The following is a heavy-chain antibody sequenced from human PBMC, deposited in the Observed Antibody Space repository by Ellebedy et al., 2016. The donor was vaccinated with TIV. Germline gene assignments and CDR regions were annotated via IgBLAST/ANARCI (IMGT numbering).Heavy chain of an antibody. D-gene: IGHD3-16*01. CDR1: GLTVTDAY. Sequence: GESLKISXVASGLTVTDAYMYWVRQAPGKGLEWIGRITPKSEGGTGDYGAPVRGRFTVSRDESLNTLYLEMKSLKIEDTGTYYCTPHWGSNFWGPGTVVTVSS. V-gene: IGHV3-15*01. J-gene: IGHJ3*01. CDR3: TPHWGSNF. CDR2: ITPKSEGGTG.